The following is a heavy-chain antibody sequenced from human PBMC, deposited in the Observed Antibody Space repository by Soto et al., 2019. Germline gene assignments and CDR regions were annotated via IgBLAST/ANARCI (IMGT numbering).Heavy chain of an antibody. Sequence: SETLSLTCAVYGGSFSGYYWSWIRQPPGKGLEWIGEINHSGSTNYNPSLKSRVTISVDTSKNQFSLKLSSVTAADTAVYYCASSSLYGMDVWGQGTTVTVSS. V-gene: IGHV4-34*01. CDR2: INHSGST. CDR1: GGSFSGYY. CDR3: ASSSLYGMDV. J-gene: IGHJ6*02.